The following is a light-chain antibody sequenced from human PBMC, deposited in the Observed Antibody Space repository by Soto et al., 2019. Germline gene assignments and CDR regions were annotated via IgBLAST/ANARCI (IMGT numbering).Light chain of an antibody. CDR3: ATWDDSLDGGV. J-gene: IGLJ3*02. CDR1: DSNIGSNR. CDR2: SND. V-gene: IGLV1-44*01. Sequence: QSVLTQPPSASGPPGQRVTISCSGSDSNIGSNRVNWYQQFPGAAPKLLIHSNDQLASGVPDQFSASKSGASASLAISGLQSEDEADYYCATWDDSLDGGVFGGGTKLTVL.